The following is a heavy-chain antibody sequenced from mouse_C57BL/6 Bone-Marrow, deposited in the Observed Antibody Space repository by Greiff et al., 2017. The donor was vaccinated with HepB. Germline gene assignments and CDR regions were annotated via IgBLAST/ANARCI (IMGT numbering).Heavy chain of an antibody. V-gene: IGHV1-64*01. CDR3: TRRGIYDYALYY. D-gene: IGHD2-4*01. J-gene: IGHJ2*01. CDR2: IYPNSGST. CDR1: GYTFTSYW. Sequence: VQLQQPGAELVKPGASVKLSCKASGYTFTSYWMHWVKQRPGQGLEWIGMIYPNSGSTNYNEKFKSKATLTVDKSSSTAYMQLRSLTSEDSAVYYCTRRGIYDYALYYWGQGTTLTVSA.